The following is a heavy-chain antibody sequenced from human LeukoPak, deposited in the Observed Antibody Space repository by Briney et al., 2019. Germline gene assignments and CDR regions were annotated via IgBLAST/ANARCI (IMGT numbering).Heavy chain of an antibody. D-gene: IGHD3-10*01. CDR1: GGTFSSYA. Sequence: ASVKVSYKASGGTFSSYAISWVRQAPGQGLEWMGGIIPIFGTANYAQKFQGRVTITADESTSTAYMELSSLRSEDTAVYYCARVRWFGSQNYWDYGMDVWGQGTTVTVSS. CDR2: IIPIFGTA. J-gene: IGHJ6*02. CDR3: ARVRWFGSQNYWDYGMDV. V-gene: IGHV1-69*13.